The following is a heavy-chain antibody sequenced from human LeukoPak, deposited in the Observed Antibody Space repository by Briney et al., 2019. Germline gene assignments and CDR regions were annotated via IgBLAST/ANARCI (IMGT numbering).Heavy chain of an antibody. J-gene: IGHJ6*02. D-gene: IGHD3-22*01. CDR1: GYSSTSYW. CDR3: ARRMYYYDSSGYYPGRYYYGMDV. V-gene: IGHV5-51*01. Sequence: GESLKISCKGSGYSSTSYWIGWVRPMPGKGLEWMGIIYPGDSDTRYSPSFQGQVTIPADKSISTAYLQWSSLKASDTAMYYCARRMYYYDSSGYYPGRYYYGMDVWGQGTTVTVSS. CDR2: IYPGDSDT.